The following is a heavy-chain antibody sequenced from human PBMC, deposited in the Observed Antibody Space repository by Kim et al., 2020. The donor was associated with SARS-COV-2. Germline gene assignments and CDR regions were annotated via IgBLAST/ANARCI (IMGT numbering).Heavy chain of an antibody. CDR3: ATGTPLKDIVVVPAAMLYYYGMDV. V-gene: IGHV1-24*01. CDR2: FDPEDGET. J-gene: IGHJ6*04. Sequence: ASVKVSCKVSGYTLTELSMHWVRQAPGKGLEWMGGFDPEDGETIYAQKFQGRVTMTEDTSTDTAYMELSSLRSEDTAVYYCATGTPLKDIVVVPAAMLYYYGMDVWGIGTTVTVSS. CDR1: GYTLTELS. D-gene: IGHD2-2*01.